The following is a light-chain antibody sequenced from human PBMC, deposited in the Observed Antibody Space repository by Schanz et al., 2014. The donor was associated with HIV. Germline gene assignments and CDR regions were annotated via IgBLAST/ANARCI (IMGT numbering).Light chain of an antibody. CDR2: DNN. J-gene: IGLJ2*01. CDR1: SSNIGNNY. Sequence: QSVLTQPPSVSAAPGQKVTISCYGTSSNIGNNYVSWYQQLPGTAPKLLIYDNNKRPSGIPNRFSGSKSGNTASLTISGLQAEDEADYYCSSYAGSRTVAFGGGTKLTVL. CDR3: SSYAGSRTVA. V-gene: IGLV1-51*01.